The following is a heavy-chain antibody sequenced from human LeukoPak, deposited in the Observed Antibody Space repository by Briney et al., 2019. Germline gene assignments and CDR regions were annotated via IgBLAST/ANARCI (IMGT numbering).Heavy chain of an antibody. Sequence: EWMGWMNPNSGNTGYAQKFQGRVTMTRNTSISTAYMELSSLRSEDTAVYYCARGGDLLRWGQGTLVTVSS. V-gene: IGHV1-8*01. J-gene: IGHJ4*02. D-gene: IGHD3-10*01. CDR3: ARGGDLLR. CDR2: MNPNSGNT.